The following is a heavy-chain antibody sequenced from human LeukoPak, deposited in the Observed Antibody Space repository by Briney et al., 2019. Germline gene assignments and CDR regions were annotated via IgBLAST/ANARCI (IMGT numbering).Heavy chain of an antibody. D-gene: IGHD6-13*01. V-gene: IGHV3-23*01. CDR2: ISGSGGST. J-gene: IGHJ4*02. CDR1: DFTFSTHA. Sequence: PGGSLRLSCVAFDFTFSTHAMSWVRQAPGKGLEWVSGISGSGGSTYYADSVKGRFTISRDNSKNTLYVQMNSLRAEDTAVYYCAKGIAAAGRSGSAFEYWGQGTLVTVSS. CDR3: AKGIAAAGRSGSAFEY.